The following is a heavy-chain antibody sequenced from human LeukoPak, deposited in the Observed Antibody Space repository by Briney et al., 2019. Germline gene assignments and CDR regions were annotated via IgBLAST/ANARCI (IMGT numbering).Heavy chain of an antibody. CDR2: IYYSGST. Sequence: GSLRLSCAASGFTFSNAWMSWVRQAPGKVLEWIGYIYYSGSTNYNPSLKSRVTISVDTSKNQFSLKLSSVTAADTAVYYCARENGYSSGWYGRELYYMDVWGKGTTVTISS. D-gene: IGHD6-19*01. CDR3: ARENGYSSGWYGRELYYMDV. J-gene: IGHJ6*03. V-gene: IGHV4-59*01. CDR1: GFTFSNAW.